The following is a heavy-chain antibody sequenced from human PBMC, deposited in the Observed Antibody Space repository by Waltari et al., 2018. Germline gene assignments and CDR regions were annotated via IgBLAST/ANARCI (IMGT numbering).Heavy chain of an antibody. V-gene: IGHV4-39*07. D-gene: IGHD3-22*01. J-gene: IGHJ3*02. CDR3: ARDHQYYYDSSLDAFDI. Sequence: QLQLQESGPGLVKPSETLSLTCTVSGGSISSSSYYWGWIRQPPGKGLEWIGSIYYSGSTYYNPSLKSRVTISVDTSKNQFSLKLSSVTAADTAVYYCARDHQYYYDSSLDAFDIWGQGTMVTVSS. CDR1: GGSISSSSYY. CDR2: IYYSGST.